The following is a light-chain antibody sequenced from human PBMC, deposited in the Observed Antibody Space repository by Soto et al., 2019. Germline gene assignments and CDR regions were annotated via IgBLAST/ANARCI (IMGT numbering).Light chain of an antibody. J-gene: IGKJ3*01. CDR3: QQYYEAQVT. CDR1: QSVSNY. Sequence: EIVLTQSPATLSLSPGERATLSCRASQSVSNYLAWYQQKPGQAPRLLIYDASNRATGIPARFSGSGSGTDFTLTISSLAPEDFAVDYCQQYYEAQVTFGPGTKVDIK. CDR2: DAS. V-gene: IGKV3-11*01.